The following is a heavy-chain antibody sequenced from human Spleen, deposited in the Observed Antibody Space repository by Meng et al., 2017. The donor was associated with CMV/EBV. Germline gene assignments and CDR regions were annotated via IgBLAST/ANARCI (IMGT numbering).Heavy chain of an antibody. Sequence: GESLKISCAASGFTFSSYSMNWVRQAPGKGLEWVSYISSSSSTIYYADSVKGRFTISRDNAKNSLYLQMNSLRAEDTAVYYCVILMGRYCSSTSCYYGMDVWGQGTTVTVSS. CDR2: ISSSSSTI. CDR1: GFTFSSYS. V-gene: IGHV3-48*04. J-gene: IGHJ6*02. D-gene: IGHD2-2*01. CDR3: VILMGRYCSSTSCYYGMDV.